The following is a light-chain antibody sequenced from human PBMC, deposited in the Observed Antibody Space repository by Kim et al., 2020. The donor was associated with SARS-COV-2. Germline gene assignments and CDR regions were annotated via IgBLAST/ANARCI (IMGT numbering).Light chain of an antibody. CDR3: QQYDSWPSLT. CDR1: QSVKSY. CDR2: GAS. Sequence: EIVITQSPATLSVSPVERATLSCRASQSVKSYLAWYQQRPGQAPRLLIFGASRRATDIPARFSGRGSGTEFTLTISSLQSEDVAVYYCQQYDSWPSLTFGGGTKVDIK. J-gene: IGKJ4*01. V-gene: IGKV3-15*01.